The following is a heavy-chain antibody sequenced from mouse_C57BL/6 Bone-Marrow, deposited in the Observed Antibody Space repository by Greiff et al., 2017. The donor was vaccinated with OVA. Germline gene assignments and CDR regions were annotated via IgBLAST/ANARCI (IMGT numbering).Heavy chain of an antibody. CDR2: IYPGNSDT. Sequence: VQLQQSGTVLARPGASVTMSCKTSGYTFTSYWMHWVKQRPGQGLEWIGAIYPGNSDTSYNQKFKGKAKLTAVTSASTAYMELSSLTKEDSAVYYCTRGGSHYGRFAYWGQGTLVTVSA. CDR1: GYTFTSYW. V-gene: IGHV1-5*01. D-gene: IGHD1-1*02. CDR3: TRGGSHYGRFAY. J-gene: IGHJ3*01.